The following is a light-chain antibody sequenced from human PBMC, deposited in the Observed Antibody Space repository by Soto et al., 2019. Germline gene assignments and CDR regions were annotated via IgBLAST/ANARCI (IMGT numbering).Light chain of an antibody. CDR2: DVN. V-gene: IGLV2-14*01. Sequence: QSALTQPASVSASPGQSITISCTGSSSDVGGYNYVSWYHQHPGKAPKLMIYDVNNRPSGGSHRFSGSKSGNTASLTISGLQAEDEGDYYCCSFTSSSTYVFGTGTKLTVL. CDR1: SSDVGGYNY. J-gene: IGLJ1*01. CDR3: CSFTSSSTYV.